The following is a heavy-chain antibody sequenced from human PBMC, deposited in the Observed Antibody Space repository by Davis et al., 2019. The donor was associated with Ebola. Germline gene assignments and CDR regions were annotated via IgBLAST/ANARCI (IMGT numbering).Heavy chain of an antibody. CDR2: ISYDGSNK. V-gene: IGHV3-30*18. J-gene: IGHJ6*02. CDR3: AKERVYSSSSMLYYYYYGMDV. CDR1: GFTFSSYG. D-gene: IGHD6-6*01. Sequence: GGSLRLSCAASGFTFSSYGMHWVRQAPGKGLEWVAVISYDGSNKYCADSVKGRFTISRDNSKNTLYLQMNSLRAEDTAVYYCAKERVYSSSSMLYYYYYGMDVWGQGTTVTVSS.